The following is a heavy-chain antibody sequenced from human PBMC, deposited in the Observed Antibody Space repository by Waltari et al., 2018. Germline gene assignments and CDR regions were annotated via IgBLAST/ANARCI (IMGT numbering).Heavy chain of an antibody. CDR3: ARGKIAVAAYYYYGMDV. CDR1: GYTFTSYD. Sequence: QVQLVQSGAEVKKPGASVKVSCKASGYTFTSYDINWVRQATGQGLEWMGWMNPNSGNTGYAQKFQGRVTMTRNTSISTAYMELSSLRSEDTAVYYCARGKIAVAAYYYYGMDVWGQGTTVIVSS. V-gene: IGHV1-8*01. D-gene: IGHD6-19*01. J-gene: IGHJ6*02. CDR2: MNPNSGNT.